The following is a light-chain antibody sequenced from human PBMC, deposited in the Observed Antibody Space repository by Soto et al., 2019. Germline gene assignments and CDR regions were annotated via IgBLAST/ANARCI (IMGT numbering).Light chain of an antibody. J-gene: IGKJ5*01. V-gene: IGKV1-39*01. CDR3: QQSYSTLGYT. CDR1: QSISSY. CDR2: AAS. Sequence: DIQMTQSPSSLSASVGDRVTITCRASQSISSYLNWYQQKPGKAPKLLIYAASSLQSGVPSRFSGSGSGTDFTLTISILQPEDFATYYCQQSYSTLGYTFGQGTRLEIK.